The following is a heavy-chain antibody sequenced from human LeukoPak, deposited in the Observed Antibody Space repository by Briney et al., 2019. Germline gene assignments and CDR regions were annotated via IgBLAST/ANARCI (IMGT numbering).Heavy chain of an antibody. D-gene: IGHD4-17*01. J-gene: IGHJ4*02. CDR1: GGSISSSSYH. CDR2: IYYSGST. Sequence: SETLSLTCTVSGGSISSSSYHWGWIRQPPGKGLEWIGSIYYSGSTYYNPSLKSRVTVSVDTSKNQFSLKLSSVTAADTAVYYCARLLSGTTLDYWGQGTLVTVSS. CDR3: ARLLSGTTLDY. V-gene: IGHV4-39*01.